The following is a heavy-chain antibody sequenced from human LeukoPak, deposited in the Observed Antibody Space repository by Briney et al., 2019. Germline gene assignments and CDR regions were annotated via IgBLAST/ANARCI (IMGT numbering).Heavy chain of an antibody. CDR1: GGSFSGYY. CDR3: ASLTRFDWLTQNY. D-gene: IGHD3-9*01. J-gene: IGHJ4*02. Sequence: SETLSLTCAVYGGSFSGYYWSWIRQPPGKGLEWIGEITHSGSTNYNPSLKSRVTISVDTSKNQFFLKLSSVTAADTAVYYCASLTRFDWLTQNYWGQGTLVTVSS. CDR2: ITHSGST. V-gene: IGHV4-34*01.